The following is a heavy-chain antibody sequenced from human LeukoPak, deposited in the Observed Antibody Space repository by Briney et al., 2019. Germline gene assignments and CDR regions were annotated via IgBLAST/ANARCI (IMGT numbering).Heavy chain of an antibody. CDR3: ARGRGYSGYVYEY. J-gene: IGHJ4*02. Sequence: SQTLSLTCTVSGASISSGDYYWSWIRQPPGKGLEWIGYIYYSGSTNYNPSLKSRVTISVDTSKNQFSLKLSSVTAADTAVYYCARGRGYSGYVYEYWGPGTLVTVSS. V-gene: IGHV4-61*08. CDR2: IYYSGST. CDR1: GASISSGDYY. D-gene: IGHD5-12*01.